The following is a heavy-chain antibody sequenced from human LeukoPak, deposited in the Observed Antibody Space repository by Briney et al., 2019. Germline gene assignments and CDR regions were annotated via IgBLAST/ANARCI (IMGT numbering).Heavy chain of an antibody. CDR2: IRYDGSNK. Sequence: GGSLRLSCAASGFTFSSYGMHWVRQAPGKGLEWVAFIRYDGSNKYYADSVKGRFTISRDNSKNTLYLQMNSLRVEDTAVYYCARVSVVANSADYLDYWGQGTLVTVSS. CDR1: GFTFSSYG. CDR3: ARVSVVANSADYLDY. D-gene: IGHD2-2*01. J-gene: IGHJ4*02. V-gene: IGHV3-30*02.